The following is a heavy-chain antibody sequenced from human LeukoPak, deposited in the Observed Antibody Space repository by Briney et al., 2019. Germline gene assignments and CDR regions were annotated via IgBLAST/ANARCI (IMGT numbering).Heavy chain of an antibody. V-gene: IGHV3-23*01. Sequence: GGSLRLSCAASGFTFSNSAMSWVRRAPGTGLEWVSAISGSGISTYYADSVKGRFTISRDNSKNTLYLQMKSLRAEDTAVYYCSKCLGGGYYLYYFDYWGQGTLVTVSS. CDR2: ISGSGIST. CDR3: SKCLGGGYYLYYFDY. D-gene: IGHD3-22*01. CDR1: GFTFSNSA. J-gene: IGHJ4*02.